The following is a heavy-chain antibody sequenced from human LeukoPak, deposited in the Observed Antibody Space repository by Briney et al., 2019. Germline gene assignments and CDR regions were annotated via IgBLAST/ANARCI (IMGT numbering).Heavy chain of an antibody. J-gene: IGHJ4*02. D-gene: IGHD6-13*01. CDR3: AKSYSSSWYFDY. CDR2: IRYDGSNK. CDR1: GFTFSSYS. Sequence: TGGSLRLPCAASGFTFSSYSMNWVRQAPGKGLEWVAFIRYDGSNKYYADSVKGRFTISRDNSKNTLYLQMNSLRAEDTAVYYCAKSYSSSWYFDYWGQGTLVTVSS. V-gene: IGHV3-30*02.